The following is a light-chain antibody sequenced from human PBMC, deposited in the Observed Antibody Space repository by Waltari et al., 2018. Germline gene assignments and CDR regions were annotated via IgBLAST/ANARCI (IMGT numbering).Light chain of an antibody. J-gene: IGKJ1*01. V-gene: IGKV3-20*01. CDR1: QSVSRA. CDR2: GAS. Sequence: EIVLTQSPGTLSLSLGERATGSCRTSQSVSRALAWYQQKPGQAPRLLIYGASTRATGIPDRFSGSGSGTDFILTISRLEPDDFAVYYCQHYLRLPVTFGQGTTVEI. CDR3: QHYLRLPVT.